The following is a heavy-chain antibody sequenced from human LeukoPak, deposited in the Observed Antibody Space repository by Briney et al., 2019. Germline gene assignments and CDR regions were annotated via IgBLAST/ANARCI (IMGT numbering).Heavy chain of an antibody. D-gene: IGHD7-27*01. CDR1: GFSFSEHG. J-gene: IGHJ4*02. Sequence: PGGSLRLSCAASGFSFSEHGMHWVRQAPGKGPEWVTVTWYDGSNNHYADSVKGRFTISRDNAKNSLYLQMYSLRAEDTAVYYCARPKVTGEYYFDYWGQGTLVTVSS. CDR2: TWYDGSNN. CDR3: ARPKVTGEYYFDY. V-gene: IGHV3-33*01.